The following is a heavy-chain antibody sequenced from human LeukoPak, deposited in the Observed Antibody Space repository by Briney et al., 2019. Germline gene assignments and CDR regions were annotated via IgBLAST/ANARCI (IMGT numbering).Heavy chain of an antibody. V-gene: IGHV1-8*03. CDR3: ARGLPLGYCTYGVCYPPKHFDF. D-gene: IGHD2-8*01. CDR2: VNPKSGNT. J-gene: IGHJ4*02. CDR1: GYSFTSYG. Sequence: ASMKVSCKASGYSFTSYGISWVRQAPGQGLEWMGWVNPKSGNTGYKQKFQARVTITRDTSITTAYMELSSLTSDDTAVYFCARGLPLGYCTYGVCYPPKHFDFWGQGTLVTVSS.